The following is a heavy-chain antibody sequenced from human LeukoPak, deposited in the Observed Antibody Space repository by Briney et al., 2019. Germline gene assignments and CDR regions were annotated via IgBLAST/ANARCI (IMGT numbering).Heavy chain of an antibody. CDR3: ARRNDFDI. CDR1: GGSISGFH. Sequence: SETPSLTCTVSGGSISGFHWNWIRQPPGKGLEWIGYIYYSGRTDSNPSLKSRVTVSVDTSKNQFNLRLTSVTAADTAMYYCARRNDFDIWGPGTMVTVSS. CDR2: IYYSGRT. V-gene: IGHV4-59*08. J-gene: IGHJ3*02.